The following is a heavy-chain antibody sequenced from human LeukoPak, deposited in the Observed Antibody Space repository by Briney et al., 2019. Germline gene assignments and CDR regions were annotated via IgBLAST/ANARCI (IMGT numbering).Heavy chain of an antibody. Sequence: GGSLRLSCAASGFTFTIYSMHWVRQAPGKGLEWVSSISSSSSYIYYADSVKGRFTISRDNAKNSLYLQMNSLRAEDTAVYYCARAIAAAGTGGYWGQGTLVTVSS. CDR1: GFTFTIYS. D-gene: IGHD6-13*01. V-gene: IGHV3-21*01. J-gene: IGHJ4*02. CDR2: ISSSSSYI. CDR3: ARAIAAAGTGGY.